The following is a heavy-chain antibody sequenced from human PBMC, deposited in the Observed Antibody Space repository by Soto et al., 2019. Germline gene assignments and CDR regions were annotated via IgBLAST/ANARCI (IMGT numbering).Heavy chain of an antibody. CDR1: GGSISISTYH. CDR2: INYSGST. V-gene: IGHV4-39*01. D-gene: IGHD6-13*01. Sequence: SETLSLTCTVSGGSISISTYHWGWIRQPPGKGLEWIGSINYSGSTYYNPSFKSRVTISVDASENQFSLKLSSVTAADTAVYYCARHIAAASKWPVDYMDVWGKGTTVTVSS. CDR3: ARHIAAASKWPVDYMDV. J-gene: IGHJ6*03.